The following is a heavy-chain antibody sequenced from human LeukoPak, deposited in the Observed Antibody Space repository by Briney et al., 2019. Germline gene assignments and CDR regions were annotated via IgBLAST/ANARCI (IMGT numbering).Heavy chain of an antibody. CDR2: IYTSGST. Sequence: PSETLSLTCTVSGGSISSYYWSWIRQPAGKGLEWIGRIYTSGSTNYNPSLKSRVTMSVDTSKNQFSLKLSSVTAADTAVYYCASHESYDSSGYRDYWGQGTLVTVSS. V-gene: IGHV4-4*07. J-gene: IGHJ4*02. CDR1: GGSISSYY. CDR3: ASHESYDSSGYRDY. D-gene: IGHD3-22*01.